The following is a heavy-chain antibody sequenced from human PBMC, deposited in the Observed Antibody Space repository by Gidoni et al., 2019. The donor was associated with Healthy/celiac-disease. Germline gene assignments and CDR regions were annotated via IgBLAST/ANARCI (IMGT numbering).Heavy chain of an antibody. V-gene: IGHV2-70*01. D-gene: IGHD3-10*01. CDR3: ARFSTRGVSRYFDY. Sequence: QVTLRESGPALVKPTQTLTLTCTFSGFSLSTSGMCVSWIRQPPGKALEWLALIDWDDDKYYSTSLKTRLTISKDTSKNQVVLTMTNMDPVDTATYYCARFSTRGVSRYFDYWGQGTLVTVSS. CDR2: IDWDDDK. J-gene: IGHJ4*02. CDR1: GFSLSTSGMC.